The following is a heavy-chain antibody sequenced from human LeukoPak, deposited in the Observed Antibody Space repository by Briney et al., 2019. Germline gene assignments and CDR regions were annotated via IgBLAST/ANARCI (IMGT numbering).Heavy chain of an antibody. CDR3: ARIPGKGTWVHDAFDI. Sequence: SVKVSCKASGGTFSSYAISWVRQDPGPGLEWLGGIIPIFGTANYAQKFQGRVTITTDESTSTAYMELSSLRSEDTAVYYCARIPGKGTWVHDAFDIWGQGTKVTVSS. D-gene: IGHD3-10*01. V-gene: IGHV1-69*05. CDR2: IIPIFGTA. J-gene: IGHJ3*02. CDR1: GGTFSSYA.